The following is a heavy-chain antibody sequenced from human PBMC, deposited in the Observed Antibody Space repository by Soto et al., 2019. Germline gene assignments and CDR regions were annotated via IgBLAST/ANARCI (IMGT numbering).Heavy chain of an antibody. CDR1: GGSISSSSYY. Sequence: QLQLQEAGPGLVKSSETLSLTCTVSGGSISSSSYYWGWIRQPPGKGLEWIGCIYYSGSGSPYYNPSLKSRVTISADTSKNQFSLKLSSVTAADTAVYYCARHGDGSGSNYYYGIDVWGQGTTVTVSS. CDR3: ARHGDGSGSNYYYGIDV. V-gene: IGHV4-39*01. CDR2: IYYSGSGSP. J-gene: IGHJ6*02. D-gene: IGHD3-10*01.